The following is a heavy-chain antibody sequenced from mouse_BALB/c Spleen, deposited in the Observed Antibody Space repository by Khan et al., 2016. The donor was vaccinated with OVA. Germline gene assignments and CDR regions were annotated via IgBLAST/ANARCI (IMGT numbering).Heavy chain of an antibody. CDR3: TRVITTTTGDYYAMDY. V-gene: IGHV5-6*01. CDR1: GFIFSSYG. J-gene: IGHJ4*01. D-gene: IGHD1-2*01. Sequence: EVELVESGGDLVNPGGSLKLSCAASGFIFSSYGMYWVRQTPEKRLEWVATISSGGTYNYYPASVKGRFTISRDNEKNTMQLQMSSLMSDDTAMYYCTRVITTTTGDYYAMDYWGQGTSGTVSS. CDR2: ISSGGTYN.